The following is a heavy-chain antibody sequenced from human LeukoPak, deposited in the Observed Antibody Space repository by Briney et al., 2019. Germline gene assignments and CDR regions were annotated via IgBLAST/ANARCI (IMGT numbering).Heavy chain of an antibody. CDR1: GFIVSSNY. V-gene: IGHV3-53*01. CDR2: IYSGGRT. CDR3: ARRLYSSSWSSFDY. Sequence: RGSLRLSCAASGFIVSSNYMSWVRRAPGKGLEWVSVIYSGGRTFYADSVRGRFTISRDNSKNTLYLQMNSLRAEDTAVYYCARRLYSSSWSSFDYWGQGTLVTVSS. D-gene: IGHD6-13*01. J-gene: IGHJ4*02.